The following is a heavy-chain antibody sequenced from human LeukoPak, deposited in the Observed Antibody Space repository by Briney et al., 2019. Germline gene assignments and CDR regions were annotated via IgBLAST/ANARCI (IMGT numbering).Heavy chain of an antibody. Sequence: PSETLSLTCTVSGGSISSSSYYWSWIRQPPGKGLEWIGEINHSGSTNYNPSLKSRVTISVDTSKNQFSLKLSSVTAADTAVYYCARTRTDDYVWGSYRYTFGYWGQGTLVTVSS. CDR3: ARTRTDDYVWGSYRYTFGY. CDR2: INHSGST. V-gene: IGHV4-39*07. CDR1: GGSISSSSYY. J-gene: IGHJ4*02. D-gene: IGHD3-16*02.